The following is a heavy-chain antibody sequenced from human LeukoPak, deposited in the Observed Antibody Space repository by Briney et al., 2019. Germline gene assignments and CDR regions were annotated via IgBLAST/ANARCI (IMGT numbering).Heavy chain of an antibody. D-gene: IGHD3-3*01. CDR2: INPNSGGT. Sequence: ASVKVSCKASGYTFTGYYVHWVRQAPGQGLEWMGRINPNSGGTNYAQKFQGRVTMTRDTSINTAYMELSRLRSDDTAVYYCARDKLTITPTSNNWFDPWGQGTLVTVSS. V-gene: IGHV1-2*06. J-gene: IGHJ5*02. CDR3: ARDKLTITPTSNNWFDP. CDR1: GYTFTGYY.